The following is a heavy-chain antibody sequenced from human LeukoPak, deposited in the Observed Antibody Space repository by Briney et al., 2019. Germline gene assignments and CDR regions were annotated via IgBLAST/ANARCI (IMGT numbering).Heavy chain of an antibody. V-gene: IGHV4-59*08. CDR2: IYYSGST. CDR1: GGSISSYH. J-gene: IGHJ4*02. D-gene: IGHD6-13*01. Sequence: PSETLSLTCTVSGGSISSYHWSWIRQPPGKGLEWIGYIYYSGSTNYNPSLKSRVTISIDTSKNQFSLKLSSVTAADTAVYYCARQEYSSSWYDYWGQGTLVTVSS. CDR3: ARQEYSSSWYDY.